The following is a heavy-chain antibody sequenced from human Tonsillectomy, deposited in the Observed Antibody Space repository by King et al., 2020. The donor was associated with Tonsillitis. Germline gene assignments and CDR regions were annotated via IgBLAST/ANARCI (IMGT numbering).Heavy chain of an antibody. CDR1: GFTLSNYW. CDR3: ARESSVGQGAPLDY. CDR2: ITSDGSST. V-gene: IGHV3-74*01. J-gene: IGHJ4*02. Sequence: VQLVESGGGLVQPEGSLRLSCAVSGFTLSNYWMHWVRQAPGKGLVWVSRITSDGSSTRYADSVKGRFAISRDNAKNTLSLQMNSLRAEDTAVYYCARESSVGQGAPLDYWGQGTLVTVSS. D-gene: IGHD3-10*01.